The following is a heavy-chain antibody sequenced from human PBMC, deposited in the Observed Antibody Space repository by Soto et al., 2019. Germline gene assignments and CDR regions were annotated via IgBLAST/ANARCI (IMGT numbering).Heavy chain of an antibody. D-gene: IGHD3-10*01. Sequence: QVQLVESGGGVIQPGKSLRLSCAASGFAFSADAMHWVRQAPGKGLEWVAVLWADGSRQFYLDSVKGRFSISRDNSKNTLYLQMNNLRIDATAMYFCVRGNSYWGLSDNWGQGTLVSVSS. J-gene: IGHJ4*02. CDR2: LWADGSRQ. V-gene: IGHV3-33*01. CDR3: VRGNSYWGLSDN. CDR1: GFAFSADA.